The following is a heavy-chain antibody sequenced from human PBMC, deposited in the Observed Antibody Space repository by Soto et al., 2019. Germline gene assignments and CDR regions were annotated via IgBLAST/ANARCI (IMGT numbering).Heavy chain of an antibody. CDR2: FDPEDGEK. J-gene: IGHJ4*02. D-gene: IGHD1-26*01. CDR3: GIATSGPIDY. V-gene: IGHV1-24*01. CDR1: GYTLSEFS. Sequence: ASVKVSCKVFGYTLSEFSMHWVRQAPGKGLEWMGGFDPEDGEKIYAQNFQGGVIMTEDTSTDTAYMELSSLTFEDTAVYYCGIATSGPIDYWGQGTLVTVSS.